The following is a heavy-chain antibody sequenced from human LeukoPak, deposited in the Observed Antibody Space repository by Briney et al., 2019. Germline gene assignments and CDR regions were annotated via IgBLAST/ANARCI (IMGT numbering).Heavy chain of an antibody. CDR2: IYTSGST. Sequence: PSETLSLTCAVSGGSINSGSYYWNWIRQPAGKGLEWIGRIYTSGSTNYNPSLKSRVTISVDTSKNQLSLKLTSVTAADTAVYYCARAPGNIFGGAADYWGQGTLVTVSS. J-gene: IGHJ4*02. CDR3: ARAPGNIFGGAADY. D-gene: IGHD3-3*01. CDR1: GGSINSGSYY. V-gene: IGHV4-61*02.